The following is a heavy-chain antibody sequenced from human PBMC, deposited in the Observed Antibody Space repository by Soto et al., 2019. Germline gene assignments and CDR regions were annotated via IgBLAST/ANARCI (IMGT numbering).Heavy chain of an antibody. CDR2: IIPIFGTA. Sequence: GASVKVSCKASGGTFISYAISWVRQAPGQGLEWMGGIIPIFGTANYAQKFQGRDTITADESTSTAYMELSSLRSEDTAVYYCARDGGVATISEDYYYYGMDVWGQGTTVTVS. J-gene: IGHJ6*02. CDR3: ARDGGVATISEDYYYYGMDV. V-gene: IGHV1-69*13. D-gene: IGHD5-12*01. CDR1: GGTFISYA.